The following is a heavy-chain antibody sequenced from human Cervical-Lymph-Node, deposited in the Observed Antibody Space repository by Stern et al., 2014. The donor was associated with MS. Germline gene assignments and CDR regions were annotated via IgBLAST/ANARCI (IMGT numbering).Heavy chain of an antibody. Sequence: HVQLVQSGGGVVQPGRSLRLSCAASGFTFSSYGMHWVRQAPGKGLAWVAVIWYAGSNKYYADSVKGRFTISRDNSKNTLYLQMNSLRAEDTAVYYCARVLSGYDSPDYWGQGTLVTVSS. CDR3: ARVLSGYDSPDY. J-gene: IGHJ4*02. CDR2: IWYAGSNK. V-gene: IGHV3-33*01. D-gene: IGHD5-12*01. CDR1: GFTFSSYG.